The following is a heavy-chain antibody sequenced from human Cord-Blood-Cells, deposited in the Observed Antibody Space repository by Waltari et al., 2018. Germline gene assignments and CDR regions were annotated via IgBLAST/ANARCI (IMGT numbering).Heavy chain of an antibody. Sequence: QVQLVESGGGVVQPGRSLRLSCAASGFTFSSYAMHWVRQAPGKGLEWGAVISYDGSNKYYADSVKGRFTISRDNSKNTLYLQMNSLRAEDTAVYYCARDPESYGYFDYWGQGTLVTVSS. V-gene: IGHV3-30-3*01. D-gene: IGHD5-18*01. CDR2: ISYDGSNK. J-gene: IGHJ4*02. CDR3: ARDPESYGYFDY. CDR1: GFTFSSYA.